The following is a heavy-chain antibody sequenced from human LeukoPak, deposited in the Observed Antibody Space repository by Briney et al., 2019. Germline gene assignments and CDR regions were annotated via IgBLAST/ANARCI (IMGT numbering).Heavy chain of an antibody. Sequence: VASVKVSCKASGGTFSSYAISWVRQAPGQGLEWMGRIIPILGIANYAQKFQGRVTITADKSTSTAYMELSSLRSEDTAVYYCARGRGSSSSPLLVDYYYGMDVWGQGTTVTVSS. J-gene: IGHJ6*02. V-gene: IGHV1-69*04. D-gene: IGHD6-13*01. CDR2: IIPILGIA. CDR3: ARGRGSSSSPLLVDYYYGMDV. CDR1: GGTFSSYA.